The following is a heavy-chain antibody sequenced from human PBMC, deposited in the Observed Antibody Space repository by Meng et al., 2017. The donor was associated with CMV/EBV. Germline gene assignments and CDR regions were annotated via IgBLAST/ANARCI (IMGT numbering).Heavy chain of an antibody. V-gene: IGHV3-30*02. CDR3: ARPLTNYDFWSGYYTGGGMDV. CDR2: IRYDGSNK. D-gene: IGHD3-3*01. Sequence: GGSLRLSCAASGFTFSNYGMYWVRQAPGKGLEWVTFIRYDGSNKYYADSVQGRFTISIDNSKNTLFLQMNSLRSEDTAVYYCARPLTNYDFWSGYYTGGGMDVWGQGTTVTVSS. CDR1: GFTFSNYG. J-gene: IGHJ6*02.